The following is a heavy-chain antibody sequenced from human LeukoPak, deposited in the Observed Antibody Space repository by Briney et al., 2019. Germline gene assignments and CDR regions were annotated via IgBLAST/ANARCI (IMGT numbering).Heavy chain of an antibody. CDR2: IYYHENT. V-gene: IGHV4-39*01. CDR3: ARRAYSAAYWKHFDY. Sequence: SETLSLTCTVSGGSISSSSDYCGWIRQAPGKGLEWIGSIYYHENTYYNSSLKSRVTISVDTSKNQFSLKLNSVTAADTAVYFCARRAYSAAYWKHFDYWGQGTLVTASS. J-gene: IGHJ4*02. D-gene: IGHD1-1*01. CDR1: GGSISSSSDY.